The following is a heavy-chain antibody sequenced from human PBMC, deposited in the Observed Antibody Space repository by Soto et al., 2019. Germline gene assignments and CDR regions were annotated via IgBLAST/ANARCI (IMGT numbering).Heavy chain of an antibody. J-gene: IGHJ4*02. Sequence: GELMQIWCKGAGYSCASYGIGWVRQMAGKGLEWMWIIYPGDSDTRYSPSFQGQVTISADKSISTAYLQWSSLKASDTAMYYCARPAVVVTAPTAYFDYWGQGTLVTVSS. CDR3: ARPAVVVTAPTAYFDY. CDR2: IYPGDSDT. V-gene: IGHV5-51*01. CDR1: GYSCASYG. D-gene: IGHD2-21*02.